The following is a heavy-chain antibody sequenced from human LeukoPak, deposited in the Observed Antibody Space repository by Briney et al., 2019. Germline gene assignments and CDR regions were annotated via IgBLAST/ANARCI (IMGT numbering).Heavy chain of an antibody. CDR2: ISAYNGNT. D-gene: IGHD6-19*01. J-gene: IGHJ4*02. CDR3: ARAGYSSGWYSNFDY. Sequence: ASVKVSCKASGYTFTSYGISWVRQAPGQGLEWMGWISAYNGNTNYAQKLQGRVTMTTDTSTSTAYMELRSLRSDDTAAYYCARAGYSSGWYSNFDYWGQGTLVTVSS. CDR1: GYTFTSYG. V-gene: IGHV1-18*04.